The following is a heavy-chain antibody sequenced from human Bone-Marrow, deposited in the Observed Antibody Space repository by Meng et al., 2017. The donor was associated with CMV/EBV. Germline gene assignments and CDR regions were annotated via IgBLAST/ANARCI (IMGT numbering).Heavy chain of an antibody. CDR3: ARNVFHCVSNCYYYFDY. J-gene: IGHJ4*02. D-gene: IGHD2-21*01. Sequence: ASVKVSCKASGYSFTGYHIHWVRQTPGQGLEWLGWINPDTGGTHSAQKFHSRVTMTRDTSLNTDYMELDWLKSDDTAVYYCARNVFHCVSNCYYYFDYWGQGTLVTVSS. CDR2: INPDTGGT. CDR1: GYSFTGYH. V-gene: IGHV1-2*02.